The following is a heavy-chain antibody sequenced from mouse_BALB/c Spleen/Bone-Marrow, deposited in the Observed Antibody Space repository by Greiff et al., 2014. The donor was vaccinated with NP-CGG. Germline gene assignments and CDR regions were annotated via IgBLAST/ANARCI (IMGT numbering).Heavy chain of an antibody. V-gene: IGHV1-82*01. J-gene: IGHJ3*01. CDR2: IYPGDGDT. D-gene: IGHD1-1*01. Sequence: QVQLQHSGPEMVKPGASVKISCRASGYAFSSSWMNWVKQRPGQGLEWIGRIYPGDGDTNYNGKFKGEATLTADKSSSTAYMQLSSLTSVDSAVYICARTYGSSYFVYWGQGTLVTVSA. CDR1: GYAFSSSW. CDR3: ARTYGSSYFVY.